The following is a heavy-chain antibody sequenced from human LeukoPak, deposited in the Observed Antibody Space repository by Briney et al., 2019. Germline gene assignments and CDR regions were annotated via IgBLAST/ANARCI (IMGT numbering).Heavy chain of an antibody. CDR1: GFTFSSYG. J-gene: IGHJ4*02. V-gene: IGHV3-30*18. Sequence: GRSLRLSCAASGFTFSSYGMHWVRQAPGKGLEWVAVISYDGSNKYYADSVKGRFTISRDNSKNTLYLQMNSLKAEDTAVYYCAKDGGPGELLWFGESARFDYWGQGTLVTVSS. CDR3: AKDGGPGELLWFGESARFDY. CDR2: ISYDGSNK. D-gene: IGHD3-10*01.